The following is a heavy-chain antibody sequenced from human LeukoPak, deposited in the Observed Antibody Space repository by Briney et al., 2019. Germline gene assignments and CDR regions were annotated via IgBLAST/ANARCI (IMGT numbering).Heavy chain of an antibody. CDR2: ISSSSSYI. J-gene: IGHJ6*03. CDR3: ASHPSRWLQGYYYYMDV. D-gene: IGHD3-22*01. Sequence: AGGSLRLSCAASGFTFSSYSMNRVRQAPGKGLEWVSSISSSSSYIYYADSVKGRFTISRDNAKNSLYLQMNSLRAEDTALYYCASHPSRWLQGYYYYMDVWGKGTTVTVSS. V-gene: IGHV3-21*04. CDR1: GFTFSSYS.